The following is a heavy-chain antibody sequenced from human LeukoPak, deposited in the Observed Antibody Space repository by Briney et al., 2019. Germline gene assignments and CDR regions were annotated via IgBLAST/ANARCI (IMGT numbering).Heavy chain of an antibody. D-gene: IGHD3-3*01. CDR3: TRELPGAVRFLEWLPNYYYYYMDV. V-gene: IGHV3-49*03. Sequence: GGSLRLSCTASGFTFGDYAMSWFRQAPGKGLEWVGFIRSKAYGGTTEYAASVKGRFTISRDDSKSIAYLQMNSLKTEDTAVYYCTRELPGAVRFLEWLPNYYYYYMDVWGKGTTVTVSS. J-gene: IGHJ6*03. CDR1: GFTFGDYA. CDR2: IRSKAYGGTT.